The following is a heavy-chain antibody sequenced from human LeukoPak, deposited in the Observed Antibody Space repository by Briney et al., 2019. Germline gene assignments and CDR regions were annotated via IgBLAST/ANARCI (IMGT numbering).Heavy chain of an antibody. CDR2: IYYSGST. J-gene: IGHJ4*02. CDR3: ARQRMSGYDDY. Sequence: SETLSLTCTVSGGSISSSSYYWGWIRQPPGKGLEWIGSIYYSGSTYYNPSLKSRVTISVDTSKNQFSLKLSSVTAADTAVYYCARQRMSGYDDYWGQGTLVTVSS. V-gene: IGHV4-39*01. D-gene: IGHD6-25*01. CDR1: GGSISSSSYY.